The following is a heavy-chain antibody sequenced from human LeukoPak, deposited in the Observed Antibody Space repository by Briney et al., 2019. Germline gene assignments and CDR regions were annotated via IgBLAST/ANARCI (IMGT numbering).Heavy chain of an antibody. V-gene: IGHV1-2*02. CDR2: INPNSGGT. CDR1: GYTFTGYY. Sequence: ASVKVSCKASGYTFTGYYMHWVRQAPGQGLEWMGWINPNSGGTNYAQKFQGRVTMTRDTSISTAYMELSRLRSDDTAVYYCARGDSLLWFGELWRYFDYWGQGTLVTVSS. D-gene: IGHD3-10*01. J-gene: IGHJ4*02. CDR3: ARGDSLLWFGELWRYFDY.